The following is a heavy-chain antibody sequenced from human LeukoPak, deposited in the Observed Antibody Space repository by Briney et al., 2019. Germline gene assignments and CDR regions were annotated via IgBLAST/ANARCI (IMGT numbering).Heavy chain of an antibody. CDR1: GFTLSSYW. CDR2: IGQDGTGK. J-gene: IGHJ4*02. D-gene: IGHD5-18*01. Sequence: GGSLRLSCAASGFTLSSYWMTWARQAPGKGLEWVANIGQDGTGKYSVDSVKGRFTISRDNAKNSLYLQMNSLRAEDTGVYYCARGWAAIDSWGQGTLVTVSS. V-gene: IGHV3-7*04. CDR3: ARGWAAIDS.